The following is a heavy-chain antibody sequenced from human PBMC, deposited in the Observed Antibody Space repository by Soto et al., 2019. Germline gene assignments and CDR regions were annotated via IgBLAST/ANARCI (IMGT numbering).Heavy chain of an antibody. CDR3: ARRWSGTDY. Sequence: SETLSLTCTVSGGSISNYYWNWIRQTPGKGLEWIGYVHYSGTTSCNPSLKSRVTISLDTSKNQFSLRLNSVTAAETAVYYCARRWSGTDYWGQGTLVTVSS. V-gene: IGHV4-59*12. CDR2: VHYSGTT. J-gene: IGHJ4*02. CDR1: GGSISNYY. D-gene: IGHD3-10*01.